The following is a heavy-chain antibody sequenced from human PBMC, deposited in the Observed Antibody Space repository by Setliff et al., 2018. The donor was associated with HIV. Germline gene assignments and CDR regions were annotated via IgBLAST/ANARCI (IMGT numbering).Heavy chain of an antibody. Sequence: SETLSLTCTVSGGSISDSRYYWGWIRQPPGKGLEWIGNIYYSGSTYYNLSLKSRVTISVDGSKNQFSLKLKSVTAADTAVYYCARWHPPYGFWEEDYWGQGTLVTVSS. CDR2: IYYSGST. D-gene: IGHD3-10*01. CDR3: ARWHPPYGFWEEDY. CDR1: GGSISDSRYY. V-gene: IGHV4-39*01. J-gene: IGHJ4*02.